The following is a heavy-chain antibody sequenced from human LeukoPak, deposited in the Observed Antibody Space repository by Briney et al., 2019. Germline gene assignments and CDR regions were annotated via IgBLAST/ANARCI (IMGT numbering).Heavy chain of an antibody. J-gene: IGHJ4*02. V-gene: IGHV3-30*04. CDR3: ARAPLAVAATTYFDY. CDR2: ISYDGSNK. D-gene: IGHD2-15*01. CDR1: GFTFSSYA. Sequence: GGSLRLSCAASGFTFSSYAMHWVRQAPGKGLEWVAVISYDGSNKYYADSVKGRFTISRDNSKNTLYLQMNSLRADDTAVYYCARAPLAVAATTYFDYWGQGTLVTVSS.